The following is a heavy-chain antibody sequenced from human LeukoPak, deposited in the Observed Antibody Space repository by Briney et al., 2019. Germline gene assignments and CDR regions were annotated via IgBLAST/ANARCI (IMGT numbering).Heavy chain of an antibody. Sequence: PGGSLRLSCAVSGFTFSSYEMNWVRQAPGKGLEWVSYISSSGSTIYYADSVKGRFTTSRDNAKNSLYLQMNSLRAEDTAVYYCARDLLISGNQAGIDYWGQGTLVTVSS. D-gene: IGHD1-14*01. CDR1: GFTFSSYE. J-gene: IGHJ4*02. CDR3: ARDLLISGNQAGIDY. V-gene: IGHV3-48*03. CDR2: ISSSGSTI.